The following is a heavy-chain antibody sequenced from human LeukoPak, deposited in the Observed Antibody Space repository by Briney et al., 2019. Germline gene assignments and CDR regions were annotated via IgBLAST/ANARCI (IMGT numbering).Heavy chain of an antibody. CDR1: GFTFSSYA. J-gene: IGHJ4*02. V-gene: IGHV3-23*01. D-gene: IGHD2-8*02. CDR2: ISGSGGKT. CDR3: AKVMDSLGYCTGGVCYRAIDF. Sequence: GGTLRLSCAASGFTFSSYAMSWVRQAPGKGLEWVSAISGSGGKTYYAHSVKGRFTIARDNSKNTLYLQMNSLRAEDTAVYYCAKVMDSLGYCTGGVCYRAIDFWGQGTLVTASS.